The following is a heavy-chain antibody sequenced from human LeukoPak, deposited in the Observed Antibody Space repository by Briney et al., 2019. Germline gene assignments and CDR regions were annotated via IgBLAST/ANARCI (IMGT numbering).Heavy chain of an antibody. V-gene: IGHV4-39*07. CDR1: GGSISSSSYY. D-gene: IGHD5-12*01. CDR2: MYSSGST. CDR3: ARSGSGYLRYYFDY. Sequence: PSETLSLTCTGSGGSISSSSYYWGWIRQPPGKGLEWIGSMYSSGSTYYNPSLKSRVTISVDTSKNQFSLKLSSVTATDTAVYYCARSGSGYLRYYFDYWGQGTLVTVSS. J-gene: IGHJ4*02.